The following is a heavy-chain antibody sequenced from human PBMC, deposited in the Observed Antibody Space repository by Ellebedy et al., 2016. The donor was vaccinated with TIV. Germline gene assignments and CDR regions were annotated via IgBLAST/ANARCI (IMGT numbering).Heavy chain of an antibody. Sequence: MPSETLSLTCTVSGGSISSSSYYWGWIRQPPGKGLEWIGSFYYTGSTYYNPSLKSRVTISLDTSKNRFSLKLTSVTAADTAVYYCASRESTVTTGASMGFDPWGQGTLVTVSS. CDR1: GGSISSSSYY. CDR2: FYYTGST. V-gene: IGHV4-39*01. J-gene: IGHJ5*02. D-gene: IGHD4-17*01. CDR3: ASRESTVTTGASMGFDP.